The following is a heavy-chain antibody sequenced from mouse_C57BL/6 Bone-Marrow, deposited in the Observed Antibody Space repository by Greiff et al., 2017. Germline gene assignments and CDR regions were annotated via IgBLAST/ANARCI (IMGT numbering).Heavy chain of an antibody. CDR1: GFTFSSYG. Sequence: EVKVVESGGDLVKPGGSLKLSCAASGFTFSSYGMSWVRQTPDKRLEWVATISSGGSYTYYPDSVKGRFTISRDNAKNTLYLQMSSLKSEDTAMYYCASPLTTGRWYFDVWGTGTTVTVSS. CDR3: ASPLTTGRWYFDV. D-gene: IGHD1-1*01. V-gene: IGHV5-6*01. J-gene: IGHJ1*03. CDR2: ISSGGSYT.